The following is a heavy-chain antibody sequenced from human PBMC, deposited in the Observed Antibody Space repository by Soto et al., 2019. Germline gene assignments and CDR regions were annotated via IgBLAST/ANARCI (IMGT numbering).Heavy chain of an antibody. V-gene: IGHV1-2*04. CDR1: GYTFTGHY. CDR3: ARENCNGGSCYAAYMDV. Sequence: GASVKVSCKASGYTFTGHYMHWVRQAPGQGLEWMGWINPNSGGTNYAQKFQGWVTMTRDTSISTAYMELSRLRSDDTAVYYCARENCNGGSCYAAYMDVWGQGTTVTVSS. D-gene: IGHD2-15*01. CDR2: INPNSGGT. J-gene: IGHJ6*03.